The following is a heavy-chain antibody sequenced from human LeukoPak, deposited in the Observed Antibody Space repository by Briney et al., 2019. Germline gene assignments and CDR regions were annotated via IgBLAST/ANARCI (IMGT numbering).Heavy chain of an antibody. J-gene: IGHJ4*02. CDR3: APSSSGYYVHFDY. CDR2: ISYDGSNK. V-gene: IGHV3-30-3*01. CDR1: GFTFSSYT. Sequence: PGGSLRLSCAASGFTFSSYTMHWVRQAPGKGLEWVAVISYDGSNKYYADSVKGRFTISRDNSKNTLYLQMNSLGADDTAVYYCAPSSSGYYVHFDYWGQGTLVTVSS. D-gene: IGHD3-22*01.